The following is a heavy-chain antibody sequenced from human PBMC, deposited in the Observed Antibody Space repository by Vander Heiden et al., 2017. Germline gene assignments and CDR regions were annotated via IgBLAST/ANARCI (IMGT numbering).Heavy chain of an antibody. CDR1: GGTFSIYA. CDR3: ARDDGDTSGWSHIDY. CDR2: SIPLFGTT. D-gene: IGHD6-19*01. Sequence: VQLVQSGAEVKKPGSSVKVSCMASGGTFSIYAISWVRQAPGQGLECMGGSIPLFGTTNYAQKFQGRVTMTADESTSTAYMELSSLRSEDTAVYYCARDDGDTSGWSHIDYWGQGTLVTVSS. J-gene: IGHJ4*02. V-gene: IGHV1-69*01.